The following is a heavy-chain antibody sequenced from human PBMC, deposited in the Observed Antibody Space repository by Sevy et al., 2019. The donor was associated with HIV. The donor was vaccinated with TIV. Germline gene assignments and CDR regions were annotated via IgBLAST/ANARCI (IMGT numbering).Heavy chain of an antibody. V-gene: IGHV4-4*07. Sequence: SETLSLTCTVSGGSISSYYWSWIRQPAGKGLEWIGRIYTSGSTNYNPSLKSRVTMSVDTSKNQFSLKLSSVTAADTAVYYCAREKVWLGETILYYYYGMDVWGQGTTVTVSS. J-gene: IGHJ6*02. CDR3: AREKVWLGETILYYYYGMDV. CDR1: GGSISSYY. CDR2: IYTSGST. D-gene: IGHD3-10*01.